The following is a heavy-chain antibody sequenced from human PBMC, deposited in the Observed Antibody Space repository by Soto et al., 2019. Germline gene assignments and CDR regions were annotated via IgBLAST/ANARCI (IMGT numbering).Heavy chain of an antibody. J-gene: IGHJ4*02. D-gene: IGHD3-22*01. V-gene: IGHV3-23*01. CDR3: AKDLPNYDSSGYYFVVGFGY. CDR1: GFTFSSYA. Sequence: GGSLRLSCAASGFTFSSYAMSWVRQAPGKGLEWVSAISGSGGSTYYADSVKGRFTISRDNSKNTLYLQMNSLRAEDTAVYYCAKDLPNYDSSGYYFVVGFGYWGQGTLVTVS. CDR2: ISGSGGST.